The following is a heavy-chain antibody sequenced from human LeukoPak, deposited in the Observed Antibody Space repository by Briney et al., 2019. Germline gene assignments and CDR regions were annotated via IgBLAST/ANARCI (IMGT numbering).Heavy chain of an antibody. CDR1: GFTFSSYA. V-gene: IGHV3-30*14. CDR3: ARRHDYGDYVLRGAFDI. J-gene: IGHJ3*02. CDR2: ISYDGSNK. Sequence: GGSLRLSCAASGFTFSSYAMHWVRQAPGKGLEWVAVISYDGSNKYYADSVKGRFTISRDNSKNTLYLQMGSLRAEDMAVYYCARRHDYGDYVLRGAFDIWGQGTMVTVSS. D-gene: IGHD4-17*01.